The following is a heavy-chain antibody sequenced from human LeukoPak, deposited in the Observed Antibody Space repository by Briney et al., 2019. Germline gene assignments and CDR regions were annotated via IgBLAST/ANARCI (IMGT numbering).Heavy chain of an antibody. V-gene: IGHV1-2*02. CDR3: ARARYCSSTSCSPYFFDY. J-gene: IGHJ4*02. Sequence: ASVKVSCKASGYTFTGYYMHWVRQAPGQGLEWMGWINPNSGGTNYAQKFQGRVTMTRDTSISTAYMELSRLRSDDTAAYYCARARYCSSTSCSPYFFDYWGQGTLVTVSS. D-gene: IGHD2-2*01. CDR2: INPNSGGT. CDR1: GYTFTGYY.